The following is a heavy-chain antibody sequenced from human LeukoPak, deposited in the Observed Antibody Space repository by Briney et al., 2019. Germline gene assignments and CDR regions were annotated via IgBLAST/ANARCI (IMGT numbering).Heavy chain of an antibody. CDR2: IYYSGST. CDR3: ARSSGWYDAFDI. Sequence: SETLSLTCTVSGGSISSYYWSWIRQPPGKGLEWIGYIYYSGSTNYNPSLKSRVTISVDTSKNQFSLKLSSVTAADTAVYYCARSSGWYDAFDIWGQGTMVTVS. V-gene: IGHV4-59*01. CDR1: GGSISSYY. D-gene: IGHD6-19*01. J-gene: IGHJ3*02.